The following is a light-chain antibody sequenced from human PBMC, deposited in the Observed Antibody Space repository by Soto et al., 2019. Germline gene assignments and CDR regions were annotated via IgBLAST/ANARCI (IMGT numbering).Light chain of an antibody. Sequence: DIVLTKSPGTLSLSPGERATLSCRASQSVSSNHLAWYQQKPGQAPRLLIYGASSRATGIPDRFSGSGSGTDFTLTISRLEPEDFAVYYCQHYGSSWTFGQGTKVDI. CDR1: QSVSSNH. CDR3: QHYGSSWT. CDR2: GAS. J-gene: IGKJ1*01. V-gene: IGKV3-20*01.